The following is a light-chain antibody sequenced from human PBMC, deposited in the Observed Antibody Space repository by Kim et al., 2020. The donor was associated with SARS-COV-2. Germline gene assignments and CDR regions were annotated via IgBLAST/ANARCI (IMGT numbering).Light chain of an antibody. J-gene: IGLJ3*02. V-gene: IGLV4-60*03. CDR3: ETWDSNTPV. CDR2: LEGSGSY. CDR1: SGHSSYI. Sequence: SSVKLTCTRSSGHSSYIIAWHQQQRGKAPRYLMKLEGSGSYNKGSGVPDRFSGSSSGADRYLTISNLQSEDEADYYCETWDSNTPVFGGGTQLTVL.